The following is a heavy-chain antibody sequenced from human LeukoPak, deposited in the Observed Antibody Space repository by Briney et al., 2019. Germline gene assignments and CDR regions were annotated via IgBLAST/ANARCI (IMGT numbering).Heavy chain of an antibody. Sequence: GGSLRLSCAASGFTFSSNYMHWVRQAPGKGPVWVSRINSDGSSTNYADSVKGRFTISRDNAKNTLYLQMNSLRAEDTAVYYCAKPPTQWLVRGYFQHWGQGTLVTVSS. CDR1: GFTFSSNY. J-gene: IGHJ1*01. CDR2: INSDGSST. D-gene: IGHD6-19*01. CDR3: AKPPTQWLVRGYFQH. V-gene: IGHV3-74*01.